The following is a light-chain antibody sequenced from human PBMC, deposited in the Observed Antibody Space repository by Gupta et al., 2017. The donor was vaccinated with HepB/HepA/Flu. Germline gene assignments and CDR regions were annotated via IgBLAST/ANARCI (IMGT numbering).Light chain of an antibody. J-gene: IGLJ1*01. CDR2: AYS. V-gene: IGLV1-40*01. Sequence: QSFLTQPPSVSGAPGQRVTISCTGSSSNIGAGNHVHWYQQFPGTAPKILIYAYSNRPSGVPDRFSGSKSGTSASLAITGLQAEDEAEYYCQSFDNSLRGAVFGTGTKLTVL. CDR1: SSNIGAGNH. CDR3: QSFDNSLRGAV.